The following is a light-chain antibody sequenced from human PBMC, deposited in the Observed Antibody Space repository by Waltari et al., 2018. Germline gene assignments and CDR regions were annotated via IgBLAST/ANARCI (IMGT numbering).Light chain of an antibody. V-gene: IGLV3-19*01. J-gene: IGLJ2*01. CDR3: NSRDSSGNHLVV. Sequence: SSELTQDPAVSVALGQTVRITCQGASLRSYYASWYQQKPGQAPVLVIYGKNNRPSGIPDRFSGSSSGNTASLTITGVQAEDEADYYCNSRDSSGNHLVVFGGGTKLTVL. CDR1: SLRSYY. CDR2: GKN.